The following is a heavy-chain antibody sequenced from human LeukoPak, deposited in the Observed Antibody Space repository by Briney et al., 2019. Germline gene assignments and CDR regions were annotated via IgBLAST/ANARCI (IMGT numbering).Heavy chain of an antibody. Sequence: SETLSLTCTVSGGSISSGSYYWAWIRQPPGKGLEWIGSIYYSGSTYYHPSLKSRVTISVDTSKNQFSLKLSSVTAADTAVYYCARGPPRRYSYGYYYYYGMDVWGQGTTVTVSS. CDR1: GGSISSGSYY. CDR3: ARGPPRRYSYGYYYYYGMDV. J-gene: IGHJ6*02. V-gene: IGHV4-39*01. CDR2: IYYSGST. D-gene: IGHD5-18*01.